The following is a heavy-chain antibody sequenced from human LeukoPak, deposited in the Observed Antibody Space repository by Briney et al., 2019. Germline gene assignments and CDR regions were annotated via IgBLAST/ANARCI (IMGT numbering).Heavy chain of an antibody. CDR1: GYTFTSYG. D-gene: IGHD1-26*01. Sequence: EASLKVSCKASGYTFTSYGISWVRQAPGQGLEWMGWISTYSGNTNYAQNLQGRVTMTTDTSTSTAYMELRSLRSDDTAVYYCARRMGATHFDYWGQGTLVTVSS. CDR2: ISTYSGNT. CDR3: ARRMGATHFDY. J-gene: IGHJ4*02. V-gene: IGHV1-18*01.